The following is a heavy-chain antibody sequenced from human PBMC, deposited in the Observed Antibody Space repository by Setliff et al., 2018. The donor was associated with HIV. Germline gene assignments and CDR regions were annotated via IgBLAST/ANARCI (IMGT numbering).Heavy chain of an antibody. J-gene: IGHJ6*03. CDR3: ASPRSAGTYQGAFYYFLHV. Sequence: ASVKVSCKASGGTFSSYAISWVRQAPGQGLEWMGDFLAVLRKPTYAQKFQGRLTILADDSTSTAYMELSDLQSEDTAVYYCASPRSAGTYQGAFYYFLHVWGKGTTVTVSS. CDR1: GGTFSSYA. D-gene: IGHD1-26*01. CDR2: FLAVLRKP. V-gene: IGHV1-69*13.